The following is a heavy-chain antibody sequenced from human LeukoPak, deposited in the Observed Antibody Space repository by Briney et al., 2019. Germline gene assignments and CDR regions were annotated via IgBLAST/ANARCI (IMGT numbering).Heavy chain of an antibody. J-gene: IGHJ3*02. CDR1: GSTFTTYW. CDR2: IYPRDSDT. D-gene: IGHD3-16*01. V-gene: IGHV5-51*01. Sequence: GESLKISCKGSGSTFTTYWIAWVRQMPGKGLELMGIIYPRDSDTRYSPSFQGQVAFSADKSITTAYLQWSSLKASDTAMYYCARHGGGFDIWGQGTMVTVSS. CDR3: ARHGGGFDI.